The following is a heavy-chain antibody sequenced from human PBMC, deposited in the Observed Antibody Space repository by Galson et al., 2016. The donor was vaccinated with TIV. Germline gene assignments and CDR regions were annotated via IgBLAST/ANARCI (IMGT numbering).Heavy chain of an antibody. CDR2: IYPAHSET. J-gene: IGHJ4*02. CDR1: GYRFTTYW. Sequence: QSGAEVKKPGESLKISCKDSGYRFTTYWIAWVRQMPGKGLEWMGLIYPAHSETRYNPSFQGQVTISADKSISTAYLQWSNLKTSDTAIYYCASGQYIENWGQGTLVTVSS. V-gene: IGHV5-51*03. CDR3: ASGQYIEN.